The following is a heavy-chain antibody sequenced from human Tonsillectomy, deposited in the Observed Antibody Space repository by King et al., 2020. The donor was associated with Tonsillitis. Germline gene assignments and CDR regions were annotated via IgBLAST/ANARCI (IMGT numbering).Heavy chain of an antibody. J-gene: IGHJ3*02. CDR1: GFTFSSYG. CDR3: AKPIFNYYDSSGNDAFDI. D-gene: IGHD3-22*01. CDR2: IRYDRSNK. V-gene: IGHV3-30*02. Sequence: QLVQSGGGVVQPGGSLRLSCAASGFTFSSYGMHWVRQAPGKGLEWVAFIRYDRSNKYYADSVKGRFTISRDNSKNTLYLQMNSLRAEDTAVYYCAKPIFNYYDSSGNDAFDIWGQGTMVTVSS.